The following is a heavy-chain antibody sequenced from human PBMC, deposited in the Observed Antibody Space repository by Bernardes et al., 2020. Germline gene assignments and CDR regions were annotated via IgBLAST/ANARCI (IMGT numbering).Heavy chain of an antibody. J-gene: IGHJ4*02. CDR1: WDSVSGNNDA. Sequence: SQTLSLTCDISWDSVSGNNDAWNWIRQSPSRGLEWLGRTYYNSKLYIDYSLSVKSRITIKPDTSKNQFSLQLGSVTPEDTALYHCARGGIPYSSSWYSGAADYWGQGTLVTVSS. CDR3: ARGGIPYSSSWYSGAADY. D-gene: IGHD6-13*01. V-gene: IGHV6-1*01. CDR2: TYYNSKLYI.